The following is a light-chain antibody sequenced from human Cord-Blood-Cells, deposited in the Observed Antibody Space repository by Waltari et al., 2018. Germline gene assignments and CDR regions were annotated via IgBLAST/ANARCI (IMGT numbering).Light chain of an antibody. CDR2: DVS. CDR1: SSDVGGYNY. V-gene: IGLV2-14*01. J-gene: IGLJ3*02. CDR3: SAWDSSLSAWV. Sequence: QSALTQPASVSGSPGQSITISCTGTSSDVGGYNYVSWYQQHPGKAPKLMIYDVSKRPSGVSNRFSGSKSGNTASLTISGLQPEDEADYYCSAWDSSLSAWVFGGGTKLTVL.